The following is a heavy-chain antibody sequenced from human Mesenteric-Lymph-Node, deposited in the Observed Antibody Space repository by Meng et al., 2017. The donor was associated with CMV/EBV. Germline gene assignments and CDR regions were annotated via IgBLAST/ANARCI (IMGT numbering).Heavy chain of an antibody. CDR3: AKDWHWNSPNYGFNV. CDR2: ISYDGSNK. Sequence: LSLTCAASGFTFSSYWMSWVRQAPGKGLEWVAVISYDGSNKYYADSVKGRFTISRDNSKNTLYLQMNNLRGEDTAIYYCAKDWHWNSPNYGFNVWGQGTMVTVSS. D-gene: IGHD1/OR15-1a*01. J-gene: IGHJ3*01. CDR1: GFTFSSYW. V-gene: IGHV3-30*18.